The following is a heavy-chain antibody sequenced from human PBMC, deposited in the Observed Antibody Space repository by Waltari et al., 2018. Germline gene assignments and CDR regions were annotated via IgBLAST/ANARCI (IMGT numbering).Heavy chain of an antibody. Sequence: QVQLVESGGGVVQPGRSLRLSCTASGFTFSSYGMHWVRQAPGKVLEWVAVISYDESNKFYGDSVKGRFTISRDNSKNTLYLQMHSLRAEDTAVYYCAKVQDTDLYYFENWGQGTLVTVSS. CDR3: AKVQDTDLYYFEN. CDR1: GFTFSSYG. J-gene: IGHJ4*02. V-gene: IGHV3-30*18. D-gene: IGHD3-3*01. CDR2: ISYDESNK.